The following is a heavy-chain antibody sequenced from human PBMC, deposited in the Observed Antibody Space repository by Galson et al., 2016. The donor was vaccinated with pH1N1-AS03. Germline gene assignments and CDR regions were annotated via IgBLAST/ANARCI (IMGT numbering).Heavy chain of an antibody. J-gene: IGHJ5*02. CDR2: ISSSSGTI. CDR1: GFTFRSYS. V-gene: IGHV3-48*04. CDR3: VRHNSIDYGSGNEGWFDP. D-gene: IGHD3-10*01. Sequence: SLRLSCAVSGFTFRSYSMNWVRQAPGKGLEWLSFISSSSGTIHYADSVKGRFITSRDNAKNSVYLQMNSLRVADTAVYYCVRHNSIDYGSGNEGWFDPWGQGTLVTVSS.